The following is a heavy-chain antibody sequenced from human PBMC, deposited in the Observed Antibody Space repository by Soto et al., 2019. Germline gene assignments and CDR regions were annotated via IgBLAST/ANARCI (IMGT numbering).Heavy chain of an antibody. CDR3: ASLPSTPVGEGNWFDP. J-gene: IGHJ5*02. CDR2: IIPIVGIA. CDR1: GGTFSSYS. D-gene: IGHD3-16*01. Sequence: QVQLVQSGAEVKKPGSSVKVSCKASGGTFSSYSITWVRQAPGQGLEWMGRIIPIVGIANYAQKFRGRVTLSADKYTRTAYMEMSSLTSEDTAVYYCASLPSTPVGEGNWFDPWGQGTLVTVSS. V-gene: IGHV1-69*02.